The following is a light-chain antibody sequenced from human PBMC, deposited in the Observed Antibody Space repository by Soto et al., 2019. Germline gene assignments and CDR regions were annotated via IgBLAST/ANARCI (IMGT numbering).Light chain of an antibody. J-gene: IGLJ2*01. Sequence: QSALTQPASVSGSPGQSITISCTGTSSDVGGYNYVSWYQQHPGKAPKLMIYDVSNRPSGVSNRFSGSKSGNTASLTISGLQAEDEADYYCSSYTSSSPDVVFGGGTKLNVL. V-gene: IGLV2-14*01. CDR3: SSYTSSSPDVV. CDR1: SSDVGGYNY. CDR2: DVS.